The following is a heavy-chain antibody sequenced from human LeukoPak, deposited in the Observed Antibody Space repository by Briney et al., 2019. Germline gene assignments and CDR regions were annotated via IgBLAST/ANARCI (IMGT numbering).Heavy chain of an antibody. CDR3: ANGRAGPPVDLFHP. D-gene: IGHD1-14*01. Sequence: PGGSLRLSCAASGFTFSSYAMMWVRQAPGEGLEWVSTIVASYEGTFYADSVRGRFTISRDNSKGTLSLQMNSLRAEDTAVYYCANGRAGPPVDLFHPWGQGTLVSVST. V-gene: IGHV3-23*01. CDR2: IVASYEGT. J-gene: IGHJ5*02. CDR1: GFTFSSYA.